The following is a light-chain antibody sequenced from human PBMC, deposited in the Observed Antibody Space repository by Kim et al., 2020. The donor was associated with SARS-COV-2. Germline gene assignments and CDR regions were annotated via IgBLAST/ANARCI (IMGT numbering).Light chain of an antibody. J-gene: IGKJ2*01. Sequence: SASIGDRVAITCRASESIATYLNWYQQKPGRPPKLLIYGASSLQRGVPSRFSGSGSGTDFTLTISSLQPEDFATYFYQQTDATPHTFGQGTKLEI. V-gene: IGKV1-39*01. CDR2: GAS. CDR3: QQTDATPHT. CDR1: ESIATY.